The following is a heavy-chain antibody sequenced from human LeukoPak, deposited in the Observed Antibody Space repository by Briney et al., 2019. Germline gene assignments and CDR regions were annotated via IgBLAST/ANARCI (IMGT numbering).Heavy chain of an antibody. D-gene: IGHD6-13*01. Sequence: GGSLRLSCAASGFTFSDHHMDWVRQAPGKGLEWVAVISNDGSNKYYADSVKGRFTISRDNSKNTLYLQMNSLRAEDTAVYYCAKAGYSSSWYVDYWGQGTLVLVSS. CDR3: AKAGYSSSWYVDY. CDR1: GFTFSDHH. V-gene: IGHV3-30*18. J-gene: IGHJ4*02. CDR2: ISNDGSNK.